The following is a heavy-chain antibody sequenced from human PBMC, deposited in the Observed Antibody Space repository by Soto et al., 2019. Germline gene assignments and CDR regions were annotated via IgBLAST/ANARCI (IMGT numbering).Heavy chain of an antibody. CDR1: GITYNTYA. CDR2: INAGNGDT. Sequence: QVQLVQSGPEMKKPGASVKLSCKASGITYNTYAIHWVRQAPGQGLEWMGWINAGNGDTRFSQNFQGRVTLTRDTSASTVYMDLDSLNSEATGVYYCARAISGYVTWGQGTLVTVSS. J-gene: IGHJ4*02. D-gene: IGHD5-12*01. CDR3: ARAISGYVT. V-gene: IGHV1-3*01.